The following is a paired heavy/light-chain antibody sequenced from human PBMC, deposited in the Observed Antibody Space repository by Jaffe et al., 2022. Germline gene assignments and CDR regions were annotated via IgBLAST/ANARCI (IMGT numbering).Light chain of an antibody. CDR3: QQRSNWPIT. Sequence: EIVLTQSPATLSLSPGQRATLSCRASQSVSSHLAWYQQKPGRAPRLLIHDASNRATGIPARFSGSGSGTDFTLTISSLAPEDFAVYYCQQRSNWPITFGQGTRLDIK. J-gene: IGKJ5*01. CDR2: DAS. V-gene: IGKV3-11*01. CDR1: QSVSSH.
Heavy chain of an antibody. CDR3: AKGHYGSGTNAFEY. D-gene: IGHD3-10*01. J-gene: IGHJ4*02. V-gene: IGHV3-23*01. CDR1: GFTFSTYS. CDR2: IGLDGT. Sequence: EVQLLESGGGLVQPGGSLRLSCAASGFTFSTYSLSWVRVVPGKGLQWVSSIGLDGTFYGDSVKGRFTISRDNRKNILYLQMNSLRAEDTALYYCAKGHYGSGTNAFEYWGQGTLVTVSS.